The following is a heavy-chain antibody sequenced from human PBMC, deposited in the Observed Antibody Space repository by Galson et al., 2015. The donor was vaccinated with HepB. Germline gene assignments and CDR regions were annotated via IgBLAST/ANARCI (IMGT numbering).Heavy chain of an antibody. CDR2: IYWNDDK. D-gene: IGHD6-13*01. J-gene: IGHJ4*02. V-gene: IGHV2-5*01. Sequence: PALVKPTQTLTLTCTFSGFSLSTSGVGVGWIRQPPGKALEWLALIYWNDDKRYSPSLKSRLTITKDTSKNQVVLTMTNMDPVDTATYYCAHRGGVRVSSSWYGSYFDYWGQGTLVTVSS. CDR1: GFSLSTSGVG. CDR3: AHRGGVRVSSSWYGSYFDY.